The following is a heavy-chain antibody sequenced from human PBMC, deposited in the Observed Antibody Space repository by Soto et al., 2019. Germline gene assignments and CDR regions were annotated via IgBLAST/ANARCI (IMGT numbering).Heavy chain of an antibody. Sequence: GGSLRLSCAASGFTFSDYYMSWIRQAPGKGLEWVSYISSSSSYTNYADSVKGRFTISRDNAKNSLYLQMNSLRAEDTAVYYCARESLYYYDSSGYPTIDYWGQGTLVTVSS. CDR1: GFTFSDYY. V-gene: IGHV3-11*06. J-gene: IGHJ4*02. CDR2: ISSSSSYT. D-gene: IGHD3-22*01. CDR3: ARESLYYYDSSGYPTIDY.